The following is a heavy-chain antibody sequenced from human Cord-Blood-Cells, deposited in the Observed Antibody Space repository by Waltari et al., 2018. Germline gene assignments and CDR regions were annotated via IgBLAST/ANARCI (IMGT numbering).Heavy chain of an antibody. CDR2: ISAYNGNT. D-gene: IGHD2-21*02. Sequence: QVQLVQSGAEVKKPGASVKVSCTASGYTFTSYGISWVRPAPGPGLEWMGWISAYNGNTNYAQKLQGRVTMTTDTSTSTAYMELRSLRSDDTAVYYCARDRPGGDGGNSDAFDIWGQGTMVTVSS. CDR1: GYTFTSYG. V-gene: IGHV1-18*01. J-gene: IGHJ3*02. CDR3: ARDRPGGDGGNSDAFDI.